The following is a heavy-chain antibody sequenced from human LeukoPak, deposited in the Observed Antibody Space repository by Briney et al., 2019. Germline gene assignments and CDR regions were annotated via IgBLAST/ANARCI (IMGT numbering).Heavy chain of an antibody. Sequence: GGSLRLSCAASGFSISSSYMSWVRQAPGKGLEWVSVIYRGESTYYTESVKGRFIISRDSSKNTLYLQMDSLRAEDTAVYYCVREIGNSGNYDWGQGTLVTVSS. CDR1: GFSISSSY. CDR2: IYRGEST. J-gene: IGHJ4*02. V-gene: IGHV3-53*01. CDR3: VREIGNSGNYD. D-gene: IGHD1-26*01.